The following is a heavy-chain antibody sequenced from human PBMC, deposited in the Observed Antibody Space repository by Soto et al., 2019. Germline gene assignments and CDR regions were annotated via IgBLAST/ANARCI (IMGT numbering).Heavy chain of an antibody. CDR2: LYYRGAT. CDR1: GGSIRNTNDH. Sequence: QLQLQESGPGLAKPSETLSLTCSVSGGSIRNTNDHWGWIRQPPGKGLEWIGTLYYRGATDYNPSLKSRVTISLDTSKNQLSLNLSSVTAADTAVYYCFGVLAATLDYWGQGTLVTVSS. D-gene: IGHD2-21*02. J-gene: IGHJ4*01. CDR3: FGVLAATLDY. V-gene: IGHV4-39*01.